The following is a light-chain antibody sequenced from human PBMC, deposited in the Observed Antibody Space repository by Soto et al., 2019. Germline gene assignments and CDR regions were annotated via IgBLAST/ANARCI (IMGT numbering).Light chain of an antibody. J-gene: IGKJ1*01. Sequence: EIVMTQSPATLSMSPGERASLSCRASQSVSTNLAWYQQKPGQAPRLLIYAASTRATGIPARFSGSGSGTQFTLTISSLQPEDFATYYCLQHSSYPRTFGHGTKVEIK. CDR1: QSVSTN. V-gene: IGKV3-15*01. CDR2: AAS. CDR3: LQHSSYPRT.